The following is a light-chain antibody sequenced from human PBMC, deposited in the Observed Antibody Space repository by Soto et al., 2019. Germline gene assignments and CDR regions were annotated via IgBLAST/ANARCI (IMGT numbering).Light chain of an antibody. CDR3: QQYNSFSGYS. V-gene: IGKV1-5*01. J-gene: IGKJ2*03. Sequence: DIQMTQSPSTLSASVRDRVTITCRASQSISNWLAWYQQKPGKAPKLLIYDASSLESGVPSRFSGSRSGTEFTLTISRLQPDDFATYYCQQYNSFSGYSFGQGTKREIK. CDR2: DAS. CDR1: QSISNW.